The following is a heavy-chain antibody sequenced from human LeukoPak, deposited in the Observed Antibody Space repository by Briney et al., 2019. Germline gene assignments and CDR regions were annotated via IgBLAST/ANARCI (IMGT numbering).Heavy chain of an antibody. J-gene: IGHJ4*02. Sequence: ASVKVSCKASGYIFTDYYIQWVRQAPGQGLEWMGWLNSNRGGTNYAQKFQGRVTMTRDTSISTAYMELSRLPYDATPVLYCGRRYCRGGSCYPDYWGQGTLVTVSS. CDR1: GYIFTDYY. CDR2: LNSNRGGT. CDR3: GRRYCRGGSCYPDY. D-gene: IGHD2-15*01. V-gene: IGHV1-2*02.